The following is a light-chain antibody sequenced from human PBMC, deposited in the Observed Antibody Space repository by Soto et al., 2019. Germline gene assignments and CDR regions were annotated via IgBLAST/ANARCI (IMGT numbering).Light chain of an antibody. CDR1: QSVYIY. J-gene: IGKJ1*01. V-gene: IGKV3-15*01. CDR3: QQYNNWPRT. CDR2: GAS. Sequence: IGMTQSPSILPVAPGERATLTCGASQSVYIYLAWYQQKPGQAPRLLIYGASTRATGIPARFSGSGSGTEFTLTINSLQSEDFAVYYCQQYNNWPRTLGQGTKVDIK.